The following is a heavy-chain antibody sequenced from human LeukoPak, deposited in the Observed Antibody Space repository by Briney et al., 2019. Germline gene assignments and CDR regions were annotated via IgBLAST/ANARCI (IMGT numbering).Heavy chain of an antibody. Sequence: GGSLRLSCAASGFTFSSYAMDWVRQAPGKGLEWVAVISYDGSNKYYADSVKGRFTISRDNSKNTLYLQMNSLRAEDTAVYYCARRAGAYSHPYDHWGLGTLVTVSS. CDR2: ISYDGSNK. D-gene: IGHD4/OR15-4a*01. CDR1: GFTFSSYA. J-gene: IGHJ4*02. V-gene: IGHV3-30*04. CDR3: ARRAGAYSHPYDH.